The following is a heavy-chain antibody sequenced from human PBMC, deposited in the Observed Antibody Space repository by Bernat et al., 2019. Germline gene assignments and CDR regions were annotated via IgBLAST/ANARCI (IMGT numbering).Heavy chain of an antibody. V-gene: IGHV4-30-2*01. CDR3: ARPLYVWGSYMSYFDL. J-gene: IGHJ2*01. Sequence: QLQLQESGPGLVKPSQTLSLTCAVSGGSISSGGYSWSWIRQPPGKGLEWIGYIYPSGITYYNPSLKSRVTISVDRSKNQFSLKLSSVTAADTAVYYCARPLYVWGSYMSYFDLWGRGTLVTVSS. D-gene: IGHD3-16*01. CDR1: GGSISSGGYS. CDR2: IYPSGIT.